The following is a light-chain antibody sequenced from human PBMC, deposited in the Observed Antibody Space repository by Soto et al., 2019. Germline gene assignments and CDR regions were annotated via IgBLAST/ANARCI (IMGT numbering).Light chain of an antibody. CDR2: GAS. CDR3: QQYGNSPRT. CDR1: QRVSGN. J-gene: IGKJ5*01. Sequence: IVLTQSPATLSVSPGERATLXXRASQRVSGNLAWYQQKPGQAPRXLMYGASIRATGFPDRFSGSGSGTDFTLTISRLEPEDFAVYFCQQYGNSPRTFGQGTRLEIK. V-gene: IGKV3-20*01.